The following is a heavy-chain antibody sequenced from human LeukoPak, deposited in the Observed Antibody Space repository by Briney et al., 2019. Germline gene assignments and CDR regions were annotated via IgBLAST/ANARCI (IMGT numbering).Heavy chain of an antibody. CDR1: GYTFTSYY. D-gene: IGHD2-15*01. CDR2: INPSGGST. J-gene: IGHJ5*02. V-gene: IGHV1-46*01. Sequence: GASVKVPCKASGYTFTSYYMHRVRQAPGQGLEWMGIINPSGGSTSYAQKFQGRVTMTRDTSTSTVYMELSSLRSEDTAVYYCARSPLGYCSGGSCYGWFDPWGQGTLVTVSS. CDR3: ARSPLGYCSGGSCYGWFDP.